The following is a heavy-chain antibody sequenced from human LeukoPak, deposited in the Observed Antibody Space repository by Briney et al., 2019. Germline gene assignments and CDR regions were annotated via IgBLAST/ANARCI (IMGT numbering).Heavy chain of an antibody. CDR2: IKEDGSER. CDR1: AFIFSGHW. Sequence: GGSLRLSCEGSAFIFSGHWMNWVRQTPGKGLEWVASIKEDGSERQYVDSVKGRFSISRDNTKGSLFLQLNSLRAEDTAVYYCAREDYGDYRNWFDPWGQGTLVTVSS. D-gene: IGHD4-17*01. J-gene: IGHJ5*02. V-gene: IGHV3-7*03. CDR3: AREDYGDYRNWFDP.